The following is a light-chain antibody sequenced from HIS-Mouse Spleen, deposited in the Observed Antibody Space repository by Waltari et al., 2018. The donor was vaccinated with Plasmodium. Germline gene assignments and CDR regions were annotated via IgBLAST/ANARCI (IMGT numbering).Light chain of an antibody. CDR3: YSTDSSGNHRV. CDR1: ALPKKY. Sequence: SYELTQPPSVSVSPGQTARITCSGDALPKKYAYWYQQKSGQAPVLVIYADSKRPSGIPERFSGSSSWTMATLTISGAQVEDEADYYCYSTDSSGNHRVFGGGTKLTVL. CDR2: ADS. V-gene: IGLV3-10*01. J-gene: IGLJ3*02.